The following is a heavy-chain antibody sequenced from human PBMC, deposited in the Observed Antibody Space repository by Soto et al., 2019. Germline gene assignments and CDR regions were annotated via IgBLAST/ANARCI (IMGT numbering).Heavy chain of an antibody. CDR2: ISTYDGNT. Sequence: QVQLVQSGAEVKKPGASVKVSCKASGYTFFTYGITWVRQAPGQGLEWMGWISTYDGNTDYAQKLQGRVTMTTDTSTRKAYMELRSLRSDDTAVYYCARKYSSASWCDPWGQGTLVTVAS. CDR1: GYTFFTYG. V-gene: IGHV1-18*01. CDR3: ARKYSSASWCDP. D-gene: IGHD6-19*01. J-gene: IGHJ5*02.